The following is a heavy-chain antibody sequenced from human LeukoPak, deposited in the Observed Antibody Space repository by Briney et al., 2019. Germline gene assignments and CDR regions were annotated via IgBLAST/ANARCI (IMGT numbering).Heavy chain of an antibody. CDR2: IYHSGST. J-gene: IGHJ5*02. Sequence: SETRSLTCAVSGYSISSGYYWGWIRQPPGKGLEWIGSIYHSGSTYYNPSLKSRVTISVDTSKNQFSLKLSSVTAADTAVYYCARGRDYYDSSGYYFEWFDPWGQGTLVTVSS. D-gene: IGHD3-22*01. CDR1: GYSISSGYY. CDR3: ARGRDYYDSSGYYFEWFDP. V-gene: IGHV4-38-2*01.